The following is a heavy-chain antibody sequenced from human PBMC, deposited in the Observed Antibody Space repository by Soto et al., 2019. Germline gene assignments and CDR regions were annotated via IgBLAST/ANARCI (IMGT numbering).Heavy chain of an antibody. J-gene: IGHJ4*02. Sequence: QVQLVQSGAEVKKPGSSVRVSCKASGDTFTFYSINWVRQAPGLGLEWMGRINPILSMSNYAQRFQGRVTVTADKSTSTAYRELSSLRSEDTAMYYWAGSYGSGYRAFDYWGQGALVTVSS. CDR2: INPILSMS. CDR3: AGSYGSGYRAFDY. CDR1: GDTFTFYS. D-gene: IGHD3-10*01. V-gene: IGHV1-69*02.